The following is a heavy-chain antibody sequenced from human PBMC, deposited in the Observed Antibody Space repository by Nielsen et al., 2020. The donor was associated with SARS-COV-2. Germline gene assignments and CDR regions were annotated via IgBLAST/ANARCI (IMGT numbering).Heavy chain of an antibody. CDR1: GFTFSSLW. Sequence: GSLRLSCAASGFTFSSLWMSWVRQVPGKGLEWVADIKPDGSEKVYVDSVKGRFTISRDNAKNSMSLQMNSLRVEDTAVYYCARDWSRAFDVWGQGTMVTVSS. CDR3: ARDWSRAFDV. V-gene: IGHV3-7*01. J-gene: IGHJ3*01. CDR2: IKPDGSEK.